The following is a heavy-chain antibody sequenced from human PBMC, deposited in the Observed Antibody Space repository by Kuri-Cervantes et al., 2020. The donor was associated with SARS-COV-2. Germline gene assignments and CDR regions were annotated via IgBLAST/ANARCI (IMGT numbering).Heavy chain of an antibody. CDR2: ISAYNGNT. Sequence: ASVKVSCKASCYTFTSYGISWVRQAPGQGLDWMGWISAYNGNTNYAQKLQGRVTMTTDTSTSTAYMELRSLRSDATAVYYCARVPYSPLRRDDYYYDSSDPWYYYYGMDVWGQGTTVTVSS. J-gene: IGHJ6*02. CDR3: ARVPYSPLRRDDYYYDSSDPWYYYYGMDV. CDR1: CYTFTSYG. V-gene: IGHV1-18*04. D-gene: IGHD3-22*01.